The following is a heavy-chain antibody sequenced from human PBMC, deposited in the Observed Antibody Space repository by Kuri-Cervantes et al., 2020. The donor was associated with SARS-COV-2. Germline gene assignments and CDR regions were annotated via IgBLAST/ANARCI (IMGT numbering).Heavy chain of an antibody. D-gene: IGHD1-1*01. CDR2: IYHSGST. Sequence: SQTLSLTCAVPGYSISSGYYWGWIRQPPGKGLGWIGSIYHSGSTYYNPSLKSRVTISVDKSKNQFSLKLSSVNAADTAVYYFARLLDIGGGDYWGQGTLVTVSS. J-gene: IGHJ4*02. CDR3: ARLLDIGGGDY. CDR1: GYSISSGYY. V-gene: IGHV4-38-2*01.